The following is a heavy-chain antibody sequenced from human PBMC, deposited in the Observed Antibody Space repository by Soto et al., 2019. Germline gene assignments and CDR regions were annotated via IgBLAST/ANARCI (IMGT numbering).Heavy chain of an antibody. V-gene: IGHV4-34*01. D-gene: IGHD3-10*01. Sequence: PSETLSLTCAVSGGSFSNYYWIWIRQPPGRGLEWIGEVNYGGSTNYNPSLKSRVTMSVDTSKKQFSLKLTSVTAADTAVYYCRKWFGDLLRDYWGQGTLVTVSS. CDR3: RKWFGDLLRDY. J-gene: IGHJ4*02. CDR2: VNYGGST. CDR1: GGSFSNYY.